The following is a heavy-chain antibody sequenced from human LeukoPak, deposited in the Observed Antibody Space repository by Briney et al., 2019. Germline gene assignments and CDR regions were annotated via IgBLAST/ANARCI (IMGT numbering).Heavy chain of an antibody. CDR3: AGQYSGYDSGAEYFQH. D-gene: IGHD5-12*01. CDR2: IYYSGST. Sequence: PSETLSLTCTVSGGSVSGGSYYCSWIRQPPGKGREWIGYIYYSGSTNYNPSLKSRVSISVDTSKNQFSLKRSSVTAADTAVYYCAGQYSGYDSGAEYFQHWGQGTLVTVSS. V-gene: IGHV4-61*01. J-gene: IGHJ1*01. CDR1: GGSVSGGSYY.